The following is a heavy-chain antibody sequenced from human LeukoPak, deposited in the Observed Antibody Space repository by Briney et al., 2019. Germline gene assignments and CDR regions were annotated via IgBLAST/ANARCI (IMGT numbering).Heavy chain of an antibody. J-gene: IGHJ4*02. Sequence: GGSLRLSCKVSGFTFSSYAMGWVREAPGKGLEWVSLIYSGGSTYYADSVKGRFTISRDNSKNTLYLQMNSLRAEDTAVYYCARASRLLWFGELNFYFDYWGQGTLVTVSS. CDR2: IYSGGST. V-gene: IGHV3-66*01. CDR1: GFTFSSYA. D-gene: IGHD3-10*01. CDR3: ARASRLLWFGELNFYFDY.